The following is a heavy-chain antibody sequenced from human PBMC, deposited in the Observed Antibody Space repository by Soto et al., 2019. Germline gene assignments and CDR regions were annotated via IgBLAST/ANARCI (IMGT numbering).Heavy chain of an antibody. J-gene: IGHJ6*02. CDR2: VYSSGRT. CDR1: GVSITSGDYN. V-gene: IGHV4-30-4*01. D-gene: IGHD1-7*01. CDR3: ATLGIAGTTSHYYYGMDV. Sequence: QVQLQESGPGLVKPSQTLSLTCTVSGVSITSGDYNWSWLRQAPGKGLEWIGFVYSSGRTYSNPSLKSRLTMSADTPNSQFSLKVNSVTAADTAVYYCATLGIAGTTSHYYYGMDVWGQGTPVAVSS.